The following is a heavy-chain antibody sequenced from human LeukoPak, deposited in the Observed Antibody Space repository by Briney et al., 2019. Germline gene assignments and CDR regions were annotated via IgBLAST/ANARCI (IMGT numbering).Heavy chain of an antibody. V-gene: IGHV3-30*03. Sequence: GGSLRLSCAASGFTFSSSGMHWVRQAPGTGLEWVAFISHEGTEKYFADSVKGRFTISRDNSKNTLYLQMSSLRDEDTAVFYCATDRGWYFDNWGQGTLVTVAS. CDR3: ATDRGWYFDN. CDR1: GFTFSSSG. D-gene: IGHD6-19*01. CDR2: ISHEGTEK. J-gene: IGHJ4*02.